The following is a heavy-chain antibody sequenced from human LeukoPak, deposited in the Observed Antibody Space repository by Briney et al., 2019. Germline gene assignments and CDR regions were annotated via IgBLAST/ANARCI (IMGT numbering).Heavy chain of an antibody. CDR3: ARGERSAFDI. J-gene: IGHJ3*02. Sequence: SETLSLTCTVSGGSISRYNWSWIRQPPGKGLEWIGYIYYSGSTNYNPSLKSRVTISVDTSKNQFSLKLSSVTAADTAVYYCARGERSAFDIWGQGTMVTVSS. V-gene: IGHV4-59*01. CDR1: GGSISRYN. CDR2: IYYSGST. D-gene: IGHD1-26*01.